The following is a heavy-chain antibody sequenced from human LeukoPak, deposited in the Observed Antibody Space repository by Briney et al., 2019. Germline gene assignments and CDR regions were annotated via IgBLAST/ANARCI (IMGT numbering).Heavy chain of an antibody. V-gene: IGHV1-58*02. J-gene: IGHJ6*03. CDR1: GFTFTSSA. Sequence: SVKVSCKASGFTFTSSAMQWVRQARGQRLEWIGWIVVGSGNTNYAQKFQERVTITRDMSTSTAYMELSSLRSEDTAVYYCVAGPYYDSSGYYYQTRYYYYMDVWGKGTTVTVSS. CDR3: VAGPYYDSSGYYYQTRYYYYMDV. D-gene: IGHD3-22*01. CDR2: IVVGSGNT.